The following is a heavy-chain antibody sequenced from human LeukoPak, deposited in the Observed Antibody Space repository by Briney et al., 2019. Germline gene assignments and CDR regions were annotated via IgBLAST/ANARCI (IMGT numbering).Heavy chain of an antibody. CDR3: ARVSSTNWFDP. Sequence: PETLSLTCAVYGGSFSGYYWSWIRQPPGEGLEWIGEINHSGSTNYNPSLKSRVTISVDTSKNQFSLKLSSVTAADTAVYYCARVSSTNWFDPWGQGTLVTVSS. CDR2: INHSGST. CDR1: GGSFSGYY. J-gene: IGHJ5*02. D-gene: IGHD2-2*01. V-gene: IGHV4-34*01.